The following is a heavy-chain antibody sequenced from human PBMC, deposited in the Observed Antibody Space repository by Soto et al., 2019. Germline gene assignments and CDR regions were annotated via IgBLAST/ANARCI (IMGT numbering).Heavy chain of an antibody. CDR1: GYSFTSYW. CDR3: ARHCRGLRFLEFNYYYYGMDV. CDR2: IYPGDSDT. J-gene: IGHJ6*02. V-gene: IGHV5-51*01. Sequence: PGESLKISCKGSGYSFTSYWIGWVRQMPGKGLEWMGIIYPGDSDTRYSPSFQGQVTISADKSISTAYLQWSSLKASDTAMCYCARHCRGLRFLEFNYYYYGMDVWGQGTTVTVSS. D-gene: IGHD3-3*01.